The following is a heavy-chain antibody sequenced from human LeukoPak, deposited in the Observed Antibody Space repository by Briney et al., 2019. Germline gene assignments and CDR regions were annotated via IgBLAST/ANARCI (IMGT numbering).Heavy chain of an antibody. Sequence: ASVTVSFKASGYTFTGYYMHWVRQAPGQGLEGMGWINPNSGGTNYAQKFQGRVTITMDTSISTAYMDLSRLRSDDTAVYYGARAGVWDYSDSSGYHNAAFDIWGQGTMVTVSS. CDR2: INPNSGGT. D-gene: IGHD3-22*01. CDR3: ARAGVWDYSDSSGYHNAAFDI. CDR1: GYTFTGYY. V-gene: IGHV1-2*02. J-gene: IGHJ3*02.